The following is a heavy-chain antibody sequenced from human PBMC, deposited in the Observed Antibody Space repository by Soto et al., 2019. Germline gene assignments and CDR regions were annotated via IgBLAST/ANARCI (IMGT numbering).Heavy chain of an antibody. CDR1: GGSISSDNW. Sequence: QVHLQASGPELVKPSETLSLTCAVSGGSISSDNWWRWVRQPPGEGLEGIGALYHRGSTNYNPSLKSRLTISVDKAKNQLSLKRTSVTAAATAVYYCAAGRGSSCGWFDYWGQGTRGTVSS. D-gene: IGHD6-19*01. CDR2: LYHRGST. V-gene: IGHV4-4*02. J-gene: IGHJ4*02. CDR3: AAGRGSSCGWFDY.